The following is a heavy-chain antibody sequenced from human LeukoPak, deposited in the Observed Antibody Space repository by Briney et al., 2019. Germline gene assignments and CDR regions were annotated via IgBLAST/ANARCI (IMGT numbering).Heavy chain of an antibody. CDR3: ARGRGHSYGYADY. V-gene: IGHV1-8*01. D-gene: IGHD5-18*01. CDR2: MNPNSGNT. Sequence: ASVKVSCKASGYTFTSYDINWVRQATGQGLEWMGWMNPNSGNTGYAEKFQGRVTMTRNISIRTAYMELSTLRSDDTAVYYCARGRGHSYGYADYWGQGTPVTVSS. J-gene: IGHJ4*02. CDR1: GYTFTSYD.